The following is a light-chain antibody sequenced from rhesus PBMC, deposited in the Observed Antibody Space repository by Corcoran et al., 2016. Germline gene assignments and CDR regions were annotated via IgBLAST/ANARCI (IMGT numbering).Light chain of an antibody. J-gene: IGKJ3*01. CDR2: GAS. CDR3: YQHSRGYT. Sequence: QVILTQSPATLSLASGERATLACRASQSVSSYLAWYQQKPGQSPRPLIYGASSRATGIPDRFRGIGSGTDFTLPSSRLAPGGVGVYRCYQHSRGYTFGHGTKRDIK. V-gene: IGKV3-10*01. CDR1: QSVSSY.